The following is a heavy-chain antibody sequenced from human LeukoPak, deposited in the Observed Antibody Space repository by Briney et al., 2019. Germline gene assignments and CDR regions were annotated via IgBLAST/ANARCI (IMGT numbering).Heavy chain of an antibody. CDR2: INHSGST. D-gene: IGHD6-13*01. Sequence: SETLSLTCAVYGGSFSGYYWSWLRQPPGKGLEWIGEINHSGSTNYNPSLKSRVTISVDTSKNQFSLKLSSVTAADTAVYYCARGLIAAAVSHYFDYWGQGTLVTVSS. J-gene: IGHJ4*02. CDR3: ARGLIAAAVSHYFDY. V-gene: IGHV4-34*01. CDR1: GGSFSGYY.